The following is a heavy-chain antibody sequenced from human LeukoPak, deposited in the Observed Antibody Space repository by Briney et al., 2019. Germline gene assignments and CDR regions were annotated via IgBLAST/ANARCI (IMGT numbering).Heavy chain of an antibody. CDR3: ARDGGSGGPGGDNWFDS. D-gene: IGHD3-16*01. V-gene: IGHV3-66*02. CDR1: GFTVSAKY. Sequence: HPGGSLRLSCAASGFTVSAKYMSWVRQGPGKGLDWISSIYSDGGTNYADSVKGRFTISRDNSKNTLYLQMNSLRPEDTAVYYCARDGGSGGPGGDNWFDSWGQGALVTVSS. J-gene: IGHJ5*01. CDR2: IYSDGGT.